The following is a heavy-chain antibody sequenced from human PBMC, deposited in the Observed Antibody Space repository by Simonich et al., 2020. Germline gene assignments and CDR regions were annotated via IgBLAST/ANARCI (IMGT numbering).Heavy chain of an antibody. CDR3: ATRNTMGSGSYYYYYYGMDV. CDR2: FDPEDGET. J-gene: IGHJ6*02. V-gene: IGHV1-24*01. Sequence: QVQLVQSGAEVKKPGASVKVSCKVSGYTLTELSMHWGRQAPGKGLEWMGGFDPEDGETIYAQKFHGRVTMTEDTSTDTAYMERSSLRSEDTAVYYCATRNTMGSGSYYYYYYGMDVWGQGTTVTVSS. D-gene: IGHD3-10*01. CDR1: GYTLTELS.